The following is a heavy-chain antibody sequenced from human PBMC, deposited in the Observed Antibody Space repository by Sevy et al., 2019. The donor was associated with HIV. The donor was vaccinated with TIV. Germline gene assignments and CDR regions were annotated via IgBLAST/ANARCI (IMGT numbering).Heavy chain of an antibody. CDR3: ARVVRRLLGFGEQIENDALDI. CDR1: GYTFTSYD. V-gene: IGHV1-8*01. D-gene: IGHD3-10*01. J-gene: IGHJ3*02. Sequence: ASGKVSCKASGYTFTSYDINWVRQATGQGLEWMGWMNPNSGNTGYAQKFQGRVTMTRNTSISTAYMELSSLRSEDTAVYYCARVVRRLLGFGEQIENDALDIWGQGTMATVSS. CDR2: MNPNSGNT.